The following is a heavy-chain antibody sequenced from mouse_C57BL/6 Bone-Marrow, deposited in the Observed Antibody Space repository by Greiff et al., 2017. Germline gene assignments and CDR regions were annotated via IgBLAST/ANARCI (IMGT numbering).Heavy chain of an antibody. Sequence: QVTLIESGPGILQPSQTLSLTCSFSGFSLSTFGMGVGWNRQPSGKGLEWLVQIWWVDDKNYKPALKSRLTISKDTCKNHIFLKIANVDTADTATYYCARIEGGNYNYALDYWGQGTSVTVSS. CDR2: IWWVDDK. J-gene: IGHJ4*01. D-gene: IGHD2-1*01. CDR1: GFSLSTFGMG. CDR3: ARIEGGNYNYALDY. V-gene: IGHV8-8*01.